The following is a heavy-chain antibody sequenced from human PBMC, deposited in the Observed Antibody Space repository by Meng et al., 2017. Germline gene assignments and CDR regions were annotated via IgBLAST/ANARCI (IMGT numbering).Heavy chain of an antibody. Sequence: GESLKISCTASGFTFGDYALTWVRQAPGKGLEWVGFIRNKAYGGTTEYAASVKGRFTISRDDSKSIAYLQMNSLKTEDTAVYYCTRAVAGTTTTQDYWGQGTLVTVSS. CDR1: GFTFGDYA. CDR2: IRNKAYGGTT. CDR3: TRAVAGTTTTQDY. V-gene: IGHV3-49*04. D-gene: IGHD6-19*01. J-gene: IGHJ4*02.